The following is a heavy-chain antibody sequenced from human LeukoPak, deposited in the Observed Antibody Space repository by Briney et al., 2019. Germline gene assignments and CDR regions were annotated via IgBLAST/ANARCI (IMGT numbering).Heavy chain of an antibody. J-gene: IGHJ4*02. Sequence: GGSLRLSCAASGFTISSKYMSWVRQAPGKGLEWVSVIYSGGSTYYADSVKGRFTISRDNSKNTLYLQMNSLRAEDTAVYYCAKGVRMQWLVLYYFDYWGQGTLVTVSS. V-gene: IGHV3-53*01. CDR1: GFTISSKY. D-gene: IGHD6-19*01. CDR3: AKGVRMQWLVLYYFDY. CDR2: IYSGGST.